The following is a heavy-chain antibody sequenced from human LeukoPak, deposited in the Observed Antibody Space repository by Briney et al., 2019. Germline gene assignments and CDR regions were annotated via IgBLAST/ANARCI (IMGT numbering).Heavy chain of an antibody. V-gene: IGHV4-39*01. J-gene: IGHJ2*01. CDR1: GGSISSSSYY. Sequence: SETLSLTCTVSGGSISSSSYYWGWLRQPPGKGLEWIGSIYYSGSTYYNPSLKSRVTISVDTSKNQFSLKLSSVTAADTAVYYCARPTGPPTNPYWYFDLWGRGTLVTVSS. CDR2: IYYSGST. D-gene: IGHD1-14*01. CDR3: ARPTGPPTNPYWYFDL.